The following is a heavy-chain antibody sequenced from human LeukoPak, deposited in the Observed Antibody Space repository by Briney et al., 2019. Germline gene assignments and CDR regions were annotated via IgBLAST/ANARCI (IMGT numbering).Heavy chain of an antibody. CDR1: GFTFSDYG. V-gene: IGHV3-30*02. J-gene: IGHJ4*02. D-gene: IGHD5-24*01. CDR3: ASEMATPNFDY. CDR2: IQYDGIDK. Sequence: GGSLRLSCAASGFTFSDYGMHWVRQAPGEGLEWVAFIQYDGIDKFYADSVQGRFTASRDNSKNTVYLQMNSLRVEDTAVYYCASEMATPNFDYWGQGTLVTVSS.